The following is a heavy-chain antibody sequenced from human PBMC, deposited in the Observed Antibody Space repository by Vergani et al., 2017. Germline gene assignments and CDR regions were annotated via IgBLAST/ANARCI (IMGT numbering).Heavy chain of an antibody. CDR1: GCSISGDY. CDR3: ARGGNSFDY. J-gene: IGHJ4*02. V-gene: IGHV4-4*07. Sequence: QVQLQESGPGLVKPSETLSLTCTVSGCSISGDYWSWIRQPAGKGLEWIGRIYPSGNTNYNPSLQSRVTMSVDTSKNQFSLKVRSGTAADTAVYYCARGGNSFDYWGQGTLVTVSS. CDR2: IYPSGNT. D-gene: IGHD4-23*01.